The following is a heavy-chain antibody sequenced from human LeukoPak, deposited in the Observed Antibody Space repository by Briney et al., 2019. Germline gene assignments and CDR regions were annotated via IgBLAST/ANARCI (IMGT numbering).Heavy chain of an antibody. CDR1: GYTFSNYY. Sequence: GASVKVSCKASGYTFSNYYLHWVRQAPGQGLEWMGLINPTAGNTYYAQRFQGRVTMTRNTSTSTVYMELSSLRSEDTAVYYCARIRDGYNDAYDIWGQGTVVTVPS. CDR2: INPTAGNT. D-gene: IGHD5-24*01. V-gene: IGHV1-46*01. J-gene: IGHJ3*02. CDR3: ARIRDGYNDAYDI.